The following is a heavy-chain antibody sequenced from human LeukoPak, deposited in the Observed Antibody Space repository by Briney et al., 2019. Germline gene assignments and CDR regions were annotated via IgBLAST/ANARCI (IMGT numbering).Heavy chain of an antibody. CDR3: ASDFYDSSGYPTDY. CDR2: ISSSGITI. D-gene: IGHD3-22*01. CDR1: GFTFDDYG. J-gene: IGHJ4*02. V-gene: IGHV3-48*03. Sequence: GGSLRLSCTASGFTFDDYGMSWVRQAPGKGLEWVSYISSSGITIYYAYSVKVRFTISRDNAKNSLYLQMNSLRAEDTAVYYRASDFYDSSGYPTDYWGQGTLVTVSS.